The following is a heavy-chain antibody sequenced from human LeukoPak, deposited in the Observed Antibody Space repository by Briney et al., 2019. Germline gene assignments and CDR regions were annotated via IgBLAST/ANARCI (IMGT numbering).Heavy chain of an antibody. V-gene: IGHV3-21*01. CDR2: ISSSSSYI. Sequence: GGSLRLSCIASGFTVSRYAMSWVRQVPGKGLEWVSSISSSSSYIYYADSVKGRFTISRDNAKNSLYLQMNSLRAEDTAVYYCARALYKVRNSDDYWGQGTLVTVSS. CDR1: GFTVSRYA. CDR3: ARALYKVRNSDDY. J-gene: IGHJ4*02. D-gene: IGHD3-10*01.